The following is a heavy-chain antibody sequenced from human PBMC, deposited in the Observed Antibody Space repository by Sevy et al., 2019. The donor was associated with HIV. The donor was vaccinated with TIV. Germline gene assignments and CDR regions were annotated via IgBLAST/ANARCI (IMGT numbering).Heavy chain of an antibody. V-gene: IGHV3-21*01. CDR3: ARRRVYGYSGYGLKDRASGGDWYFDL. Sequence: GGSLRLSCAASGFTFSSYSMNWVRQAPGKGLEWVSSISSSSSYIYYADSVKGRFTISRDNAKNSLYLQMNSLRAEDTAVYYCARRRVYGYSGYGLKDRASGGDWYFDLWGRGTLVTVSS. D-gene: IGHD5-12*01. CDR1: GFTFSSYS. CDR2: ISSSSSYI. J-gene: IGHJ2*01.